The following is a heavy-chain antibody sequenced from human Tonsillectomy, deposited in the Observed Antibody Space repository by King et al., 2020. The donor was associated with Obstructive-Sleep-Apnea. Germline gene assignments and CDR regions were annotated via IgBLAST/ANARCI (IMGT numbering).Heavy chain of an antibody. Sequence: QLQESGPGLVKPSETLSLTCSVSGASISSSSYYWGWMRQPPGEGLEWIGSIYYSVSAYYNPSLKSQVTISVDASKNHFSLKLTSVTAADTAVYYCATWNDKHYGDFHWGQGTLVTVSS. V-gene: IGHV4-39*07. CDR3: ATWNDKHYGDFH. D-gene: IGHD4-17*01. CDR2: IYYSVSA. CDR1: GASISSSSYY. J-gene: IGHJ4*02.